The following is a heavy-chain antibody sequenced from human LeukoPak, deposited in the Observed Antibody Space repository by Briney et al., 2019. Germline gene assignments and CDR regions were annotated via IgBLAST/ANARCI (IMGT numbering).Heavy chain of an antibody. J-gene: IGHJ4*02. V-gene: IGHV1-2*02. D-gene: IGHD2/OR15-2a*01. Sequence: ASVKVSCKASGYTFTGYYMHWVRQAPGQGLEWMGWINPNSGGTDYAQMFQGRVTMTRDTSINTAYMELSGLRSDDTAVYYCARDASTTRVISASDNWGQGTLVTVSS. CDR2: INPNSGGT. CDR1: GYTFTGYY. CDR3: ARDASTTRVISASDN.